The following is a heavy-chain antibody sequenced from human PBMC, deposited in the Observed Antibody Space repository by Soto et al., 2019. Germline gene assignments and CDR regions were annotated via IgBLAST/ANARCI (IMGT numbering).Heavy chain of an antibody. Sequence: PGGSLRLSCAASGFTFSNYGIHWVRQAPGKGLEWVAIISHDGGNKYYTDSVKGRFAIYRDNSKNTLYLEMNSLRAEDTAVYYCAKVAYDFWSGSEYFDYWGQGTLVTVSS. V-gene: IGHV3-30*18. J-gene: IGHJ4*02. CDR1: GFTFSNYG. D-gene: IGHD3-3*01. CDR3: AKVAYDFWSGSEYFDY. CDR2: ISHDGGNK.